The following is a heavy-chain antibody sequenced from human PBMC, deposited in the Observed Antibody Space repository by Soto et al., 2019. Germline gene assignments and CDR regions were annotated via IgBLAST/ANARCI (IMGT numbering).Heavy chain of an antibody. CDR3: TGDDVHFNGDRYFGVPLDG. CDR1: GFSVSSKY. V-gene: IGHV3-66*01. J-gene: IGHJ6*04. CDR2: IQSGGTT. D-gene: IGHD2-8*01. Sequence: EVQLVESGGDLVQPGGSLRLSCAASGFSVSSKYMSWVRQAPGKGLEWVSLIQSGGTTYYAGSVKGRFTISRDYSEKPLFLQKNSLGVEDTAVYYCTGDDVHFNGDRYFGVPLDGWGKGTTVTVSA.